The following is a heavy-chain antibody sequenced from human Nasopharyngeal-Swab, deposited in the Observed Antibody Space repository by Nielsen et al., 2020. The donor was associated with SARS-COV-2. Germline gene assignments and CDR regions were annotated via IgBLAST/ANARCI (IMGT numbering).Heavy chain of an antibody. CDR1: GFTFSSYS. CDR3: ARDHLVPAAMEGLYYYYGMDV. CDR2: ISSSSSTI. Sequence: GESLKISCAAPGFTFSSYSMNWVRQAPGKGLEWVSYISSSSSTIYYADSVKGRFTISRDNAKNSLYLQMNSLRDEDTAVYYCARDHLVPAAMEGLYYYYGMDVWGQGTTVTVSS. J-gene: IGHJ6*02. D-gene: IGHD2-2*01. V-gene: IGHV3-48*02.